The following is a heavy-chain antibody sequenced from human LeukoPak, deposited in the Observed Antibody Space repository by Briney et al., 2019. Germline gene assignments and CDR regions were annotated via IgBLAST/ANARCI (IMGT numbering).Heavy chain of an antibody. V-gene: IGHV3-48*04. CDR2: ISSSSGTI. D-gene: IGHD2-2*01. Sequence: GGSLRLSCAASGFIFSSYSMNWVRQAPGKGLEGVSYISSSSGTIYYADSVKGRFTISRDNAKNSLYLQMNSLRAEDTAVYYCARVQANFHTVVVVPAASRTYYYYMDVWGKGTTVTVSS. J-gene: IGHJ6*03. CDR1: GFIFSSYS. CDR3: ARVQANFHTVVVVPAASRTYYYYMDV.